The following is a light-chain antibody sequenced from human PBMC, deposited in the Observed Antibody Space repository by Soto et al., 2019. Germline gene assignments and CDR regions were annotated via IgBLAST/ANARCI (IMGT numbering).Light chain of an antibody. CDR3: LQHNSYPQGLT. V-gene: IGKV1-17*01. J-gene: IGKJ4*01. CDR1: QGIRNA. CDR2: AAS. Sequence: DIQMTQSPSSLSASVGDRVTITCRASQGIRNALGWYQKRPGKAHKRLIYAASSLQSGVPSRFSGSESGTEFTLTISSLQPEDFATYYCLQHNSYPQGLTFGGGTKVGIK.